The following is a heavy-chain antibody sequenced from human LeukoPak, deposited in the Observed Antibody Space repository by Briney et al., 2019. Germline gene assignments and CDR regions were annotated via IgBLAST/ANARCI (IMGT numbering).Heavy chain of an antibody. Sequence: SETLSLTCTVSGGSISSYYWSWIRQPPGKGLEWIGSIYYSGSTYYNPSLESRVTISVDTSKNQFSLKLSSVTAADTAVYYCARGARNDYGDLPFDYWGQGTLVTVSS. J-gene: IGHJ4*02. CDR3: ARGARNDYGDLPFDY. CDR2: IYYSGST. CDR1: GGSISSYY. D-gene: IGHD4-17*01. V-gene: IGHV4-59*12.